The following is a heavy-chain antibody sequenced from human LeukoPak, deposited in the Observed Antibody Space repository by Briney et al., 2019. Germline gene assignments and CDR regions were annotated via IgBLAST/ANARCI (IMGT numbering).Heavy chain of an antibody. D-gene: IGHD3-22*01. Sequence: PSQTLSLTCTVSGGSISSGGYYWSWIRQHPGEGLEWLGYIYYSGSTYYNPSLKSRVTISVDTSKNQFSLKLSSVTAADTAVYYCASTYYDSSGYSFGYWGQGTLVTVSS. J-gene: IGHJ4*02. V-gene: IGHV4-31*03. CDR1: GGSISSGGYY. CDR3: ASTYYDSSGYSFGY. CDR2: IYYSGST.